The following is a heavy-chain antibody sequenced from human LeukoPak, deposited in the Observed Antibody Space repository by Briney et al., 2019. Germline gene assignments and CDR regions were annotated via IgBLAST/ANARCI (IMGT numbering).Heavy chain of an antibody. CDR3: AKGKGYCSSTSCYPYGTDV. J-gene: IGHJ6*02. D-gene: IGHD2-2*01. CDR2: ISYDGSNK. Sequence: PGRSLRLSCAASGFTFSSYAMHWVRQAPGKGLEWVAVISYDGSNKYYADSVKGRFTISRDNSKNTLYLQMNSLRAEGTAVYYCAKGKGYCSSTSCYPYGTDVWGQGTTVTVSS. V-gene: IGHV3-30*04. CDR1: GFTFSSYA.